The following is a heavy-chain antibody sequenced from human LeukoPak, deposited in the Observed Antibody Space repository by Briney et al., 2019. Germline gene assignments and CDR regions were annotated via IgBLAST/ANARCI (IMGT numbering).Heavy chain of an antibody. CDR1: GFTFNNYA. CDR3: AELGITMIGGV. CDR2: ISGSGYST. D-gene: IGHD3-10*02. J-gene: IGHJ6*04. V-gene: IGHV3-23*01. Sequence: GGSLRLSCVASGFTFNNYAMAWVRQAPGKGLEWVSAISGSGYSTYYADSVKGRFTISRDNAKNSLYLQMNSLRAEDTAVYYCAELGITMIGGVWGKGTTVTISS.